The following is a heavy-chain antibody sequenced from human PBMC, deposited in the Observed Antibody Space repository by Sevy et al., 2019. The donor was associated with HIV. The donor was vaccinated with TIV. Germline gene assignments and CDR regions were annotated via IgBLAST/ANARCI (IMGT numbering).Heavy chain of an antibody. D-gene: IGHD3-22*01. V-gene: IGHV1-24*01. CDR2: FDPEDGET. CDR3: ATTKDYYENSGDPFDY. J-gene: IGHJ4*02. Sequence: ASVKVSCKVSGYTLSQLSMHWVRQAPGKGLEWMGSFDPEDGETMYAKKFQGRVTLTEDRSTDTAYMDLSSLRSEDTAVSYCATTKDYYENSGDPFDYWGQGTLVTVSS. CDR1: GYTLSQLS.